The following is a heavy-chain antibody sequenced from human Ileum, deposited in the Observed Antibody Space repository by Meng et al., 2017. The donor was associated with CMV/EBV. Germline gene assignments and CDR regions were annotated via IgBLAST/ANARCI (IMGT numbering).Heavy chain of an antibody. V-gene: IGHV1-18*01. J-gene: IGHJ4*02. CDR1: GYNFRDDG. Sequence: HVLLVQVGGEVKKTGDSGGVSCKASGYNFRDDGVTWVRQVPGQGLEWMGWIRGDNGNTNYAQKFQGRVTMTTDTFTRTAYMQLRTLRSDDSAMYYCARGKPNLVGATGFDHWGQGTLVTVSS. CDR3: ARGKPNLVGATGFDH. D-gene: IGHD1-26*01. CDR2: IRGDNGNT.